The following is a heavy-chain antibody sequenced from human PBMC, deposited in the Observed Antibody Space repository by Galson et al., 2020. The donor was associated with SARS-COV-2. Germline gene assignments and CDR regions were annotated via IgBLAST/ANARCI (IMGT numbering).Heavy chain of an antibody. D-gene: IGHD2-2*01. CDR2: INPKTGGT. CDR3: ARDVLVIPVIFSPFKSFDP. CDR1: GYTFTDYY. J-gene: IGHJ5*02. Sequence: ASVKVSCKASGYTFTDYYMHWVRQAPGQGLEWMGWINPKTGGTNYAQKFQGRVTVTRDTSISTAYMELRKLRSDDTAVYYCARDVLVIPVIFSPFKSFDPWGQGTLVTVSS. V-gene: IGHV1-2*02.